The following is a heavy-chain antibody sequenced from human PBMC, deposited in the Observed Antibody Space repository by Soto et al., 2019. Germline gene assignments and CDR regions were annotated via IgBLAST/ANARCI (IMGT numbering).Heavy chain of an antibody. J-gene: IGHJ4*02. CDR2: ISAYNGNT. Sequence: ASVKVSCKASGYTFTSYGISWVRQAPGQGLEWMGWISAYNGNTNYAQKLQGRVTMTTDTSTSTAYMELRSLRSDDTAVYYCARLHPIRYSGSYWGPVQYYFDYWGQGTLVTVSS. D-gene: IGHD1-26*01. CDR3: ARLHPIRYSGSYWGPVQYYFDY. CDR1: GYTFTSYG. V-gene: IGHV1-18*01.